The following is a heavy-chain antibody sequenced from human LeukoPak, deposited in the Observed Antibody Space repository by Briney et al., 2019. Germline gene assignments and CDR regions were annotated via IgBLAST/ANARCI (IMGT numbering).Heavy chain of an antibody. V-gene: IGHV3-23*01. Sequence: GGSLRLSCAASGFTFSSYAMSWVRQAPGKGLEWVSAISGSSGSTYYADSVKGRFTISRDNSKNTLYLQMNSLRAEDTAVYYCVKAEAITIFGVAVDYWGQGTLVTVSS. CDR2: ISGSSGST. CDR1: GFTFSSYA. CDR3: VKAEAITIFGVAVDY. J-gene: IGHJ4*02. D-gene: IGHD3-3*01.